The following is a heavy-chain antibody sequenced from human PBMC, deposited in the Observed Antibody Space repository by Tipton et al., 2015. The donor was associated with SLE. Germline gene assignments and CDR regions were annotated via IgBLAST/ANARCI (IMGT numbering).Heavy chain of an antibody. CDR1: GFTFSSYA. CDR3: ARTTTAISPFDY. V-gene: IGHV3-23*01. D-gene: IGHD2-2*02. Sequence: SLRLSCAASGFTFSSYAMNWVRQAPGKGLEWVSGITGSVGSTYYADSVKGRFTISRDNSKNALYLQMNSLRADDTAVYYCARTTTAISPFDYWGQGTLVTVSS. CDR2: ITGSVGST. J-gene: IGHJ4*02.